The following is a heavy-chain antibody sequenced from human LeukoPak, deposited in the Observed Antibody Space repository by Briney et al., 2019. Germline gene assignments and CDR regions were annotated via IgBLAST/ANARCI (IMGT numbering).Heavy chain of an antibody. Sequence: SETLSLTCTVSGGSISSSDYYWSWIRQPPGKGLEWIGYIYYSGSTYYNPSPKSRVTISVDTSKNQFSLKLSSVTAADTAVYYCARDWRDYDFWSGSAYYYYMDVWGKGTTVTVSS. CDR3: ARDWRDYDFWSGSAYYYYMDV. V-gene: IGHV4-30-4*08. J-gene: IGHJ6*03. CDR2: IYYSGST. D-gene: IGHD3-3*01. CDR1: GGSISSSDYY.